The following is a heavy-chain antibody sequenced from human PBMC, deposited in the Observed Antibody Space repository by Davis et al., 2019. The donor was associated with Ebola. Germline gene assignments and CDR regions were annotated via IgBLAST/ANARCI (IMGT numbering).Heavy chain of an antibody. D-gene: IGHD3-3*01. CDR1: GGSISSGAYS. Sequence: MPSETLSLTCTVSGGSISSGAYSWTWIRQPPGKGLEWIGYILHIGNTSYNPSLNNRVTILLDRSKNQFSLKLRSVTAADTAVYYCARGNHDFWSGYPTTRLEYWGQGTLVTVSS. J-gene: IGHJ4*02. V-gene: IGHV4-30-2*01. CDR3: ARGNHDFWSGYPTTRLEY. CDR2: ILHIGNT.